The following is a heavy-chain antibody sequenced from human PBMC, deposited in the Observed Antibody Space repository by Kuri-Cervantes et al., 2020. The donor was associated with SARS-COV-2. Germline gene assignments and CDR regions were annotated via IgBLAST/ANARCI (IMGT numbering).Heavy chain of an antibody. D-gene: IGHD2-21*01. CDR2: IYYSGST. CDR3: ARGLHIVVGDYYYGMDV. J-gene: IGHJ6*02. CDR1: GGSFSSYY. V-gene: IGHV4-34*01. Sequence: PGGSLRLSCAVYGGSFSSYYWGWIRQPPGKGLEWIGSIYYSGSTYYNPSLKSRVTISVDTSKNQFSLELSSVTAADTAVYYCARGLHIVVGDYYYGMDVWGQGTTVTVSS.